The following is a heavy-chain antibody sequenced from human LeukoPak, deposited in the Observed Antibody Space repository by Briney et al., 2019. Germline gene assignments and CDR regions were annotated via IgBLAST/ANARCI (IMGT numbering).Heavy chain of an antibody. CDR3: ARGGIFVVVPPGDYGMDV. J-gene: IGHJ6*02. CDR1: GGSISSGGYY. V-gene: IGHV4-31*03. D-gene: IGHD3-3*02. CDR2: IYYSGST. Sequence: SETLSLTSTVSGGSISSGGYYCTWIRQHPGKGLEWTGDIYYSGSTYYNPSLKSRVTISIDTSKNQFSLELRSVTAADTAVYYCARGGIFVVVPPGDYGMDVWGQGTTVTVSS.